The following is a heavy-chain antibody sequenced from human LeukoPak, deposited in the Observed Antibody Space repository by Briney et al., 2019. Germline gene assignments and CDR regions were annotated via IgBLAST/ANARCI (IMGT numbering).Heavy chain of an antibody. V-gene: IGHV1-2*02. CDR2: INPNRGGT. J-gene: IGHJ4*02. CDR1: GHTFTFFY. CDR3: ARGYCSSTNCYQFDY. Sequence: ASVKLSCKASGHTFTFFYMHWVRQAPGQGLEWMGWINPNRGGTNFAQKFQGRVTMTRDTSISTAYMEVSRLRSDDTAVYYCARGYCSSTNCYQFDYWGQGTLVTVSS. D-gene: IGHD2-2*01.